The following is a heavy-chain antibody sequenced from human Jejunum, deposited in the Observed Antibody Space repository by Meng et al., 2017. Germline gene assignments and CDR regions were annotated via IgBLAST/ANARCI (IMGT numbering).Heavy chain of an antibody. Sequence: GESLKISCPASGFTFSSFEMNWVRQAPGKGLEWVAYISNSGSTMYYSDSVKGRFTISRDNAKNSLSLQMNSLRAEDTAVYYCARGAGAGTVSWFHTWGQGTLVTVSS. CDR3: ARGAGAGTVSWFHT. CDR2: ISNSGSTM. D-gene: IGHD6-19*01. CDR1: GFTFSSFE. V-gene: IGHV3-48*03. J-gene: IGHJ5*02.